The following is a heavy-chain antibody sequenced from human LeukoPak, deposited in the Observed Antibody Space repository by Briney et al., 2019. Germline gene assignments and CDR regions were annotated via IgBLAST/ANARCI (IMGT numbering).Heavy chain of an antibody. V-gene: IGHV1-8*01. D-gene: IGHD3-9*01. J-gene: IGHJ4*02. CDR1: GYTFTSYD. CDR2: MNPNSGNT. Sequence: ASVKVSCKASGYTFTSYDINWVRQATGQGLEWMGWMNPNSGNTGYAQKFQGRVTMTRNTSISTAYMELSSLRSEDTAVYYCAREGYDILTGYSTYYFDYWGQGTLVTVSS. CDR3: AREGYDILTGYSTYYFDY.